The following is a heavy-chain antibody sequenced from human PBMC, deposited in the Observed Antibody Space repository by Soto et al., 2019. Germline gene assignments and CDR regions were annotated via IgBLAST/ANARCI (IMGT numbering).Heavy chain of an antibody. V-gene: IGHV3-30-3*01. CDR2: LSHDRNSE. D-gene: IGHD3-10*01. CDR3: ARDGGPDYGDY. Sequence: QVQLVESGGGVVQPGRSLRLSCAASGFTFSSYALHWVRQAPGKGLEWVAVLSHDRNSEYYADSVKGRFTISRDNSRNTLYLQMNSLRDEDTAVYYCARDGGPDYGDYWGQGTLVTVSS. J-gene: IGHJ4*02. CDR1: GFTFSSYA.